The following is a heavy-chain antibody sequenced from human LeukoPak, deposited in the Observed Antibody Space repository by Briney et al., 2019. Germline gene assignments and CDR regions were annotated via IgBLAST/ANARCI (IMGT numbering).Heavy chain of an antibody. CDR2: VSHDGRTQ. Sequence: HPGGSLRLSCAASGFTSSNYAMHWVRQAPGKGLEWVAFVSHDGRTQYYVDSVRGRFTISRDNSKNTLYLQMNSLRTEDTALYYCAKTSSDYGERFEHWGQGTLVTVSS. D-gene: IGHD4-17*01. CDR1: GFTSSNYA. V-gene: IGHV3-30*18. J-gene: IGHJ4*02. CDR3: AKTSSDYGERFEH.